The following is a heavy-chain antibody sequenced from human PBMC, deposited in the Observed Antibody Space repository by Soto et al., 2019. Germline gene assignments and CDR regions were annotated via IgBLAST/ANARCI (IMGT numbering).Heavy chain of an antibody. V-gene: IGHV3-74*01. D-gene: IGHD3-16*01. Sequence: EVQLMESGGGLVQPGGSLRLSCVASGFTFSNYWMHWARQAPGKGLVWVSRINSDGSTRSYAESVKGRFTISRDNVKNTLYLQMNSLRAEDTAVYYCVTSGGFDHWGQGTLVTVSS. J-gene: IGHJ5*02. CDR2: INSDGSTR. CDR1: GFTFSNYW. CDR3: VTSGGFDH.